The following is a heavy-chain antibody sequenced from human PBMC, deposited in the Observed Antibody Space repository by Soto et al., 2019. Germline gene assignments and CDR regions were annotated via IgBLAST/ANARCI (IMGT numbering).Heavy chain of an antibody. CDR1: GFTFNDYY. D-gene: IGHD5-18*01. Sequence: PGGSLRLSCVASGFTFNDYYMSWIRQAPGKGLEWLSYISVTSAYTNYAESVKGRFAISRDNAQNSLYLQMNSLRAEDTALYYCAITPRSSYGPFDYRGQGTLVTVSS. CDR2: ISVTSAYT. CDR3: AITPRSSYGPFDY. V-gene: IGHV3-11*06. J-gene: IGHJ4*02.